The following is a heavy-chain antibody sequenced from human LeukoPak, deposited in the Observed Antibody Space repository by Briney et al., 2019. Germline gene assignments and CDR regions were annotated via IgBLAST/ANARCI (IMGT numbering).Heavy chain of an antibody. V-gene: IGHV4-39*01. CDR1: GGSISSSSYY. CDR2: ISYSGNT. CDR3: ARPAWSGYFDGAAFDF. J-gene: IGHJ4*02. Sequence: PSETLSLTCTVSGGSISSSSYYWGWIRQPPGKGLEWIGSISYSGNTYYNPSLKSRVTISVDTSKNQFSLKLSSVTAADTALYYCARPAWSGYFDGAAFDFWGQGTLVTVSS. D-gene: IGHD3-3*01.